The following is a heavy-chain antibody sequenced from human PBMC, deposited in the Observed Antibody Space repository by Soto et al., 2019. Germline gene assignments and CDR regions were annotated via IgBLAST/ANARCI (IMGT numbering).Heavy chain of an antibody. V-gene: IGHV4-61*08. CDR2: IYYSGST. CDR1: GDSVSSGDYY. J-gene: IGHJ4*02. Sequence: SETLSLTCTVSGDSVSSGDYYWSWIRQPPGKGLEWIGYIYYSGSTNYNPSLKSRVTISVDTSKNQFSLKLSSVTAADTAVYYCARAPGIYYGSGSYVLGLDYWGQGTLVTVSS. CDR3: ARAPGIYYGSGSYVLGLDY. D-gene: IGHD3-10*01.